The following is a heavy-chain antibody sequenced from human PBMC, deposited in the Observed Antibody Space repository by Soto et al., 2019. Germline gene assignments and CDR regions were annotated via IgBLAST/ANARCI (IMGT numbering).Heavy chain of an antibody. Sequence: GGSLRLSCAASGFTVSSNYMSWVRQAPGKGLEWVSFIYSDGSTYYADSVKGRFTISRDNSKNTLYLQMNSLRAEDTAVYYCARDHIVLVPAAMKFQFDYWGQGTLVTVSS. J-gene: IGHJ4*02. D-gene: IGHD2-2*01. CDR1: GFTVSSNY. CDR3: ARDHIVLVPAAMKFQFDY. V-gene: IGHV3-66*02. CDR2: IYSDGST.